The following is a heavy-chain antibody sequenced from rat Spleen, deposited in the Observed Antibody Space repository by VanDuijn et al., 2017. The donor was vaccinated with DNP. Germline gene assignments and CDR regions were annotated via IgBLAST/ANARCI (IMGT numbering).Heavy chain of an antibody. CDR1: GYSITSNY. Sequence: EVQLQESGPGLVKPSQSFSLTCSVSGYSITSNYWVWIRMFPRNIMEWIGHISYSGSPIYNPSLKSRISISRDTSKNQVFLQLNSVTTEDTATYYCAREEAYYGYDYFDYWGQGVMVTVSS. CDR2: ISYSGSP. V-gene: IGHV3-1*01. CDR3: AREEAYYGYDYFDY. D-gene: IGHD1-7*01. J-gene: IGHJ2*01.